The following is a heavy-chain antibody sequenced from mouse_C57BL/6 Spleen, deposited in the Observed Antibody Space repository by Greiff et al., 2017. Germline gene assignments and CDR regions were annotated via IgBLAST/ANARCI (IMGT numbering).Heavy chain of an antibody. CDR1: GYAFSSSW. J-gene: IGHJ3*01. Sequence: QVQLQQSGPELVQPGASVTISCKASGYAFSSSWMNWVKQRPGKGLEWIGRIYPGDGDTNYNGKFKGKATLTADKSSSTAYMQLSSLTSEDSAVYFCARSDYYGSAYWGQGTLVTVSA. CDR3: ARSDYYGSAY. D-gene: IGHD2-2*01. V-gene: IGHV1-82*01. CDR2: IYPGDGDT.